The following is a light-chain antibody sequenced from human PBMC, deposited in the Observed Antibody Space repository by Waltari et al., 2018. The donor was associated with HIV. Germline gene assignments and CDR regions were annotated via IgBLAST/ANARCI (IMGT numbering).Light chain of an antibody. J-gene: IGKJ1*01. CDR3: QQYSRWPPTWT. CDR1: ENIRNN. Sequence: EVVMTQSPGTLSVSPGERATLSCRSSENIRNNLAWYQQKPGHAPRLLFYDAFARATGVPARFSGSGSGTEFTLTISGLQSEDFAIYYCQQYSRWPPTWTFGQGTKVDVK. CDR2: DAF. V-gene: IGKV3-15*01.